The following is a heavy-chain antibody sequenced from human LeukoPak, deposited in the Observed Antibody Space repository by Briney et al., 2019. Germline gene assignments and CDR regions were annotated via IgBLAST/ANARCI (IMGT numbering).Heavy chain of an antibody. CDR2: ISGSGGST. J-gene: IGHJ4*02. Sequence: GGSLRLSCAASGFTFSSYAMSWVRQAPGKGLEWVSAISGSGGSTYYADSVKGRFTISRDNSKNTLYLQMNSLRAEDTAVYYCAREGKRGYSYGCFDYWGQGTLVTVPS. CDR3: AREGKRGYSYGCFDY. V-gene: IGHV3-23*01. CDR1: GFTFSSYA. D-gene: IGHD5-18*01.